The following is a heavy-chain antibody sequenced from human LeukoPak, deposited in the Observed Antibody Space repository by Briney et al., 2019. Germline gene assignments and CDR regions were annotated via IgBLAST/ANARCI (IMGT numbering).Heavy chain of an antibody. Sequence: SETLSLTCTVSGGSISSYYWSWIRQPPGKGLEWIGYIYYSGSTNYNPSLKSRVTISVDTSKNQFSLKLSSVTTADTAVYYCARDRISTGQGFDYWGQGTLVTVSS. CDR3: ARDRISTGQGFDY. CDR2: IYYSGST. CDR1: GGSISSYY. J-gene: IGHJ4*02. V-gene: IGHV4-59*01. D-gene: IGHD3-10*01.